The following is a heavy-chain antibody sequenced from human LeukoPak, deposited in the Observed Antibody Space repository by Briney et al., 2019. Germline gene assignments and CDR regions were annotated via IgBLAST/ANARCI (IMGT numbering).Heavy chain of an antibody. Sequence: GASVKVSCKASGYIFIHHYIHWVRQAPGQGLEWMGSISVFNGITSYAQKLQGKVTMTTDTSTSTAYLELRSLRSDDTAVYYCARDLFSIGAFDIWGQGTMVTVSS. J-gene: IGHJ3*02. V-gene: IGHV1-18*04. CDR2: ISVFNGIT. D-gene: IGHD2/OR15-2a*01. CDR1: GYIFIHHY. CDR3: ARDLFSIGAFDI.